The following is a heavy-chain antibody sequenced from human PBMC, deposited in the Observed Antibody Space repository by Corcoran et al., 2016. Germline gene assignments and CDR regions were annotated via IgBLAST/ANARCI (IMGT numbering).Heavy chain of an antibody. CDR1: GFSLSTSGVG. D-gene: IGHD4-17*01. V-gene: IGHV2-5*01. CDR3: AQTYGGGVGDAFDI. J-gene: IGHJ3*02. CDR2: IYWNDDK. Sequence: QITLKESGPTLVKPTQTLTLTCTFSGFSLSTSGVGVGWIRQPPGKALEWLALIYWNDDKRYSPSLKSRLTITKDTSKNQVVLTMSNMDPVDTATYYWAQTYGGGVGDAFDIWGQGTMVTVSS.